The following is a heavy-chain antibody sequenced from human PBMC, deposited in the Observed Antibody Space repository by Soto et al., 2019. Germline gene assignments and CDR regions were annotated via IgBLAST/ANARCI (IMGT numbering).Heavy chain of an antibody. V-gene: IGHV3-23*01. D-gene: IGHD3-16*01. CDR3: AKDRRAGGNSAFYFDF. Sequence: GGSLRLSCAASGFKFSNYAMSWVRQAPGKGLEWVSLISATGGGTYYADSVKGRFTISRDNSHNTLYLQVYSLTAEDTAVYYCAKDRRAGGNSAFYFDFWGQGAQVTVSS. CDR1: GFKFSNYA. J-gene: IGHJ4*02. CDR2: ISATGGGT.